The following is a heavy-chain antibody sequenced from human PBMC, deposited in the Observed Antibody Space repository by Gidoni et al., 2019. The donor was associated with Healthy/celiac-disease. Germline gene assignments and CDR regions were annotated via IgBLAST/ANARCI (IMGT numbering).Heavy chain of an antibody. CDR1: GFPFSSYS. J-gene: IGHJ3*02. CDR3: ARDKARGYFVIGGGRRSDAFDI. CDR2: ISSSSSTI. V-gene: IGHV3-48*01. Sequence: EVQLVESGGGLVQPGGSLRLSCAASGFPFSSYSMHWVRQAPGKGLEWVSYISSSSSTIYYADSVKGRFTISRDNAKNSRYLQMNSLRAEDTAVYYCARDKARGYFVIGGGRRSDAFDIWGQGTMVTGSS. D-gene: IGHD3-9*01.